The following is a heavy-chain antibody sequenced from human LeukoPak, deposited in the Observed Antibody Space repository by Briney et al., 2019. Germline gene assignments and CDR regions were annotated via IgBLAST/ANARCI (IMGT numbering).Heavy chain of an antibody. V-gene: IGHV3-7*04. CDR2: IKQDGSEK. J-gene: IGHJ2*01. CDR1: GFSFSSYW. CDR3: ARFVVVTAASPYWYFDL. D-gene: IGHD2-2*01. Sequence: PGGSLRLSCAASGFSFSSYWMSWVRQAQGKGLEWVANIKQDGSEKYYVDSVKGRFIISRDNAKNSLYLQMNSLRAEDTAVYYCARFVVVTAASPYWYFDLWGRGTLVTVSS.